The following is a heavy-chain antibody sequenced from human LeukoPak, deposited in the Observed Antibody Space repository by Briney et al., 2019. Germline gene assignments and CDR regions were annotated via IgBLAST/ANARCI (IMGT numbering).Heavy chain of an antibody. CDR1: GNTFSGHY. CDR2: INPKSSGT. D-gene: IGHD5-18*01. V-gene: IGHV1-2*02. J-gene: IGHJ5*02. Sequence: ASVKVSCKASGNTFSGHYLHWVRQLPGQGLEWMGWINPKSSGTHYAQKFQGRVTMTSDTSISTGYMELSRLTSDDTAVYYCARDLGGILGYSYDAYNWFDPWGQGTLVTVSS. CDR3: ARDLGGILGYSYDAYNWFDP.